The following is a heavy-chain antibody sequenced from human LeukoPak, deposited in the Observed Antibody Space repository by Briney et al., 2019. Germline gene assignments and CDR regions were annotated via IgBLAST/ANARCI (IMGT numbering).Heavy chain of an antibody. CDR1: GFTFSNFG. CDR3: AIDRYSSGWYTFDY. Sequence: GGSLRLSCAASGFTFSNFGINWVRQAPGKRLEWVSSISSSSSYITYADSVKGRFTISRDNAKNSLELQMNSLRAEDTAVYYCAIDRYSSGWYTFDYWGQGTLVTVSS. J-gene: IGHJ4*02. V-gene: IGHV3-21*01. CDR2: ISSSSSYI. D-gene: IGHD6-19*01.